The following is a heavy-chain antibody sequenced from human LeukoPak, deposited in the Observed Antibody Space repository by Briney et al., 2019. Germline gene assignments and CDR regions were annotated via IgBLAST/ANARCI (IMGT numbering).Heavy chain of an antibody. V-gene: IGHV4-39*07. Sequence: PSETLSLTCTVSGGSISGSSYYWGWIRQPPGKGLEWIGSIYYSGSTYYNPSLKSRVTISVDTSKNQFSLTLSSVTAADTALYYCAREGLYSSSSYFDYWGQGILVTVSS. D-gene: IGHD6-6*01. CDR1: GGSISGSSYY. J-gene: IGHJ4*02. CDR3: AREGLYSSSSYFDY. CDR2: IYYSGST.